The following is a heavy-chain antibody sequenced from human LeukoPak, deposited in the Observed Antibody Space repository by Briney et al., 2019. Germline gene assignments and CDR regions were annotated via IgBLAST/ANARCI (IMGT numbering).Heavy chain of an antibody. CDR2: IIPIFGTA. V-gene: IGHV1-69*13. CDR1: GGTFSSYA. Sequence: SVKVSCKASGGTFSSYAISWVRQAPGQGLEWMGGIIPIFGTANYAQKFQGRVTITADESTSTAYMELSSLRSEDTAVYYCLISRGYRGGYQLLKVDYFDYWGQGTLVTVSS. D-gene: IGHD2-2*01. J-gene: IGHJ4*02. CDR3: LISRGYRGGYQLLKVDYFDY.